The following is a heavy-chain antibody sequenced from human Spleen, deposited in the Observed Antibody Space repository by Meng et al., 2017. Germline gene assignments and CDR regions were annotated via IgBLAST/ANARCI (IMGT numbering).Heavy chain of an antibody. CDR3: ARDAVTTSFDY. CDR1: GFTFSSYA. CDR2: ISGSGGST. V-gene: IGHV3-23*01. Sequence: GESLKISCAASGFTFSSYAMSWVRQAPGKGLEWVSAISGSGGSTYYADSVKGRFTISRDNSKNTLYLQMNSLRVEDTAVYYCARDAVTTSFDYWGQGALVTVSS. J-gene: IGHJ4*02. D-gene: IGHD4-17*01.